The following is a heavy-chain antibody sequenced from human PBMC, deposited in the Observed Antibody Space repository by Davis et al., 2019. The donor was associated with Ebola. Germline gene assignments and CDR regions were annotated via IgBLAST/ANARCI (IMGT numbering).Heavy chain of an antibody. CDR1: GYTFTTYA. CDR3: ARDPPDDFWSGYFYYYGMDV. CDR2: INSGNGNT. D-gene: IGHD3-3*01. V-gene: IGHV1-3*01. Sequence: ASVKVSCKASGYTFTTYAIHWVRQAPGQRLEWMGWINSGNGNTRYSQNFQGRVTITRDTSASTAYMELSSLRSEDTAVYYCARDPPDDFWSGYFYYYGMDVWGQGTTVTVSS. J-gene: IGHJ6*02.